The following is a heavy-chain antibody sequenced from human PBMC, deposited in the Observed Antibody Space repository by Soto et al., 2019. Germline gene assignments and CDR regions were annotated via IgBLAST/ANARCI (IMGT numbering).Heavy chain of an antibody. CDR1: GASISSSSYY. D-gene: IGHD4-17*01. CDR3: AIPDYGDYLFRAFDI. J-gene: IGHJ3*02. Sequence: PSETLSLTCTVSGASISSSSYYWGWIRQPPGKGLEWIGSMYCSGSTNYNPSLKSRVTISVDTSKNQFSLKLSSVTAADTAVYYCAIPDYGDYLFRAFDIWGQGTMVTVSS. V-gene: IGHV4-39*01. CDR2: MYCSGST.